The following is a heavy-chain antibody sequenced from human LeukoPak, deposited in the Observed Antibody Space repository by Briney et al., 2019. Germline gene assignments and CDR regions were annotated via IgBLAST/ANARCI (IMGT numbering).Heavy chain of an antibody. V-gene: IGHV4-59*01. CDR3: ARSYGGSSSSPFDY. D-gene: IGHD2-15*01. Sequence: SETLSLTCSVSGGSIGNNYWNWIRQPPGKGLEWFANIYDSGATDYNPSLKSRVAISLDTSKNQFSLKLSSMTAADTAVYYCARSYGGSSSSPFDYWGQGTLVTVSS. CDR2: IYDSGAT. J-gene: IGHJ4*02. CDR1: GGSIGNNY.